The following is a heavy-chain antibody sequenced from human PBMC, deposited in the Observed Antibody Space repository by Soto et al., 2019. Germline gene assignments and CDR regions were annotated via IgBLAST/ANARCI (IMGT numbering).Heavy chain of an antibody. V-gene: IGHV3-30-3*01. D-gene: IGHD3-9*01. Sequence: GGSLRLSCAASGFTFSSYAMHWVRQAPGKGLEWVAVISYDGSNKYYADSVKGRFTISRDNSKNTLYLQMNSLRAEDTAVYYCARELPWAGDDILTGEPRQDDYWGQGTLVTVSS. J-gene: IGHJ4*02. CDR1: GFTFSSYA. CDR3: ARELPWAGDDILTGEPRQDDY. CDR2: ISYDGSNK.